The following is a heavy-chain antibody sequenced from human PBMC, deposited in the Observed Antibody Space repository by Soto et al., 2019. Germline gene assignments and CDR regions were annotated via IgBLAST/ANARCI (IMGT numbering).Heavy chain of an antibody. CDR2: INGGNGHT. CDR3: ARGKGMEENYYYYGMDV. Sequence: ASVKVSCKASGYTFSTYALHWVRQAPGQGLEWMGWINGGNGHTRYSQKFKDRVTISRDTPASTAYMELSGLRSEDTAVYYCARGKGMEENYYYYGMDVWGEGTTVTVSS. V-gene: IGHV1-3*01. J-gene: IGHJ6*04. D-gene: IGHD1-1*01. CDR1: GYTFSTYA.